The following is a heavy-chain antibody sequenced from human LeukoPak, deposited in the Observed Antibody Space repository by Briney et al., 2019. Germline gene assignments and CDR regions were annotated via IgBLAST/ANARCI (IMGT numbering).Heavy chain of an antibody. V-gene: IGHV3-23*01. J-gene: IGHJ4*02. Sequence: GGSLRLSCAASGFTFSSYAMSWVRQAPGKGLEWVSAISGSGGSTYYADSVKDRFTISRDNSKNTLYLQMNSLRAEDTAVYYCAKGPPSIVVVVAATDYWGQGILVTVSS. CDR2: ISGSGGST. CDR3: AKGPPSIVVVVAATDY. D-gene: IGHD2-15*01. CDR1: GFTFSSYA.